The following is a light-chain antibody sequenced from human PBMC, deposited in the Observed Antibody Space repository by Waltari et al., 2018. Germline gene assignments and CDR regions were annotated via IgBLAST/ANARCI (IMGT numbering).Light chain of an antibody. J-gene: IGKJ2*03. CDR2: KAS. CDR1: ENVNNY. V-gene: IGKV1-39*01. Sequence: DIQMTQSPSSLSASVGDRVTITCRASENVNNYLKWYQQKPGKAPKLLIYKASTLQSGVPSRFSGSGSGTDYTFTISSLQSEDVATYYCQHGYGTPYSFGQGTKVEIK. CDR3: QHGYGTPYS.